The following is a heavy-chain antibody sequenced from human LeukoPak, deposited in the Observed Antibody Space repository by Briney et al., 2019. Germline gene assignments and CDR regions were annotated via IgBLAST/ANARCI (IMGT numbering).Heavy chain of an antibody. J-gene: IGHJ4*02. Sequence: SETLSLTCAVYGGSFSGYYWSWIRQPPGKGLEWIGEINHSGSTNYNPSLKSRVTISVDTSKNQFSLKLSSVTAADTAVYYCARQTVEMATISYVDYWGQGTLVTVSS. D-gene: IGHD5-24*01. CDR2: INHSGST. CDR1: GGSFSGYY. V-gene: IGHV4-34*01. CDR3: ARQTVEMATISYVDY.